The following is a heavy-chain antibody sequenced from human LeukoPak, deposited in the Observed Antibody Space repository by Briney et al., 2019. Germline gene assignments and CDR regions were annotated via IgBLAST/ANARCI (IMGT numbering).Heavy chain of an antibody. Sequence: PSETLSLTRTVFGGSIRGYHWSWIRQPPGKGLEWIGHFYYSGSTNFNPSLKSRVTISGDTSKNQFSLKVISVTAADTALYFCASLYDSSSYPRRGAFQYWDHGTLVTVSS. D-gene: IGHD3-22*01. CDR2: FYYSGST. V-gene: IGHV4-59*08. J-gene: IGHJ3*01. CDR1: GGSIRGYH. CDR3: ASLYDSSSYPRRGAFQY.